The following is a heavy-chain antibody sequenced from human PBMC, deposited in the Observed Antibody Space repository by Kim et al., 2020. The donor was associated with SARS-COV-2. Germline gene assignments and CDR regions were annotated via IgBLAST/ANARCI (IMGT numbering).Heavy chain of an antibody. V-gene: IGHV3-48*02. D-gene: IGHD2-15*01. Sequence: GGSLRLSCVASGFTFSSYSMNWVRQAPGKGLEWVSYISSSSSTIYYADSVKGRFTISRDNAKNSLYLQMNSLRDEDTAVYYCARASTEGYCSGGSCYRDTAMGAFDIWGQGTMVTVSS. CDR3: ARASTEGYCSGGSCYRDTAMGAFDI. CDR2: ISSSSSTI. CDR1: GFTFSSYS. J-gene: IGHJ3*02.